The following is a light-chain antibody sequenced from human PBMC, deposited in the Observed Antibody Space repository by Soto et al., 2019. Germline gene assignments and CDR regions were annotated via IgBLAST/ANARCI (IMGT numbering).Light chain of an antibody. V-gene: IGLV2-14*01. CDR3: SSYTSSSPLVV. J-gene: IGLJ2*01. Sequence: QSALTQPASVSGSPGQSITISCTGTSSDVGGYNDVSWYQQHPGKAPKLMIYDVSNRPSGVSNRFSGSNSGNTASLTISGLQAEDEADYYCSSYTSSSPLVVFGGGTKLTVL. CDR1: SSDVGGYND. CDR2: DVS.